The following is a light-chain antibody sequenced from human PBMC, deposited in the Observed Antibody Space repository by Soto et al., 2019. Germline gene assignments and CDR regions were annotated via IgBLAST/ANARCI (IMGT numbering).Light chain of an antibody. CDR1: ENIKNY. J-gene: IGKJ1*01. CDR3: AQIYTAQWT. V-gene: IGKV1-39*01. CDR2: GAS. Sequence: DIHVTQSPSSLPASLGDRVTITCRASENIKNYLIWYQQKHGKAPKLLIYGASTLKTGVPSRFSGSGSGTDFTFTIGGLQPDDFATYYCAQIYTAQWTFGQGTRV.